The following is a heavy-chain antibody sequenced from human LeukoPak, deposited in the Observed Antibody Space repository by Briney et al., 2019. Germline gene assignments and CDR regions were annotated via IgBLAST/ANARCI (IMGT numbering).Heavy chain of an antibody. V-gene: IGHV3-23*01. Sequence: GGSLRLSCAASGFTFSSYAMSWVRQAPGKGLAWVSTISGGSGSTYCADSVKGRFAISRDNSKNTLYLQMNSLRDEDTAVYYCAKHRFESGGYHSTDWGQGTLVTVSS. CDR1: GFTFSSYA. J-gene: IGHJ4*02. CDR3: AKHRFESGGYHSTD. CDR2: ISGGSGST. D-gene: IGHD3-22*01.